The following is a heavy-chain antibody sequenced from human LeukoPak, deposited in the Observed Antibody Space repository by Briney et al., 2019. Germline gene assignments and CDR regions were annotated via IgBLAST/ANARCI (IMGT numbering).Heavy chain of an antibody. D-gene: IGHD5-18*01. CDR3: ARVEIAMSKSVY. CDR2: INAYNGNS. CDR1: GYTFTSCG. Sequence: ASVKVSCKASGYTFTSCGISWVRQAPGQGLEWMGWINAYNGNSNYAQNFQGRVTMTTDTSTSTAYMEMRSLISDDTAVYYCARVEIAMSKSVYWGQGTLVTVSS. V-gene: IGHV1-18*01. J-gene: IGHJ4*02.